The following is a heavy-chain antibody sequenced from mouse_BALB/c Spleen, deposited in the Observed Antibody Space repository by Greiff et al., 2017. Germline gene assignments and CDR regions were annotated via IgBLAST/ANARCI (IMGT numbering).Heavy chain of an antibody. CDR1: GYSFTGYY. CDR3: ARRGTVVDYAMDD. V-gene: IGHV1S34*01. CDR2: ISCYNGAT. D-gene: IGHD1-1*01. J-gene: IGHJ4*01. Sequence: LVKTGASVKISCKASGYSFTGYYMHWVKQSHGKSLEWIGYISCYNGATSYNQKFKGKATFTVDTSSSTAYMQFNSLTSEDSAVYYCARRGTVVDYAMDDWGQGTSVTVSS.